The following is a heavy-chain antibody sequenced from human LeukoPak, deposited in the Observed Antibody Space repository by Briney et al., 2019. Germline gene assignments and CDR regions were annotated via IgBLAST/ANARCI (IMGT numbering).Heavy chain of an antibody. CDR2: ITVSGGGT. Sequence: GGSLRLSCAASGFTFNTYAMNWVRQAPGKGLEWVSGITVSGGGTYYADFVKGRFTISRDNSKNTLSLQMNSLRAEDTAVYYCAGSYYLLRFDYWGQGTLVTVSS. V-gene: IGHV3-23*01. CDR1: GFTFNTYA. CDR3: AGSYYLLRFDY. D-gene: IGHD2-15*01. J-gene: IGHJ4*02.